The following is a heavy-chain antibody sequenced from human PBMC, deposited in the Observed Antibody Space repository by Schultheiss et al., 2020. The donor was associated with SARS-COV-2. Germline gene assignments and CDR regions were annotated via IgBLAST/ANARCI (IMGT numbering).Heavy chain of an antibody. Sequence: SETLSLTCTVSGGSISSYYWSWIRQPPGKGLEWIGYIYYSGSTNYNPSLKSRVTISVDTSKNQFSLKLSSVTAADTAVDDGAKGVGATTNYYYYMDVWGKGTTVTVSS. CDR2: IYYSGST. CDR1: GGSISSYY. V-gene: IGHV4-59*08. D-gene: IGHD1-26*01. CDR3: AKGVGATTNYYYYMDV. J-gene: IGHJ6*03.